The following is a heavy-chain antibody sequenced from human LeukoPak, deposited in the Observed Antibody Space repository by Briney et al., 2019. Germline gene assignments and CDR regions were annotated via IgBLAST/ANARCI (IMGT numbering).Heavy chain of an antibody. CDR3: ARGGFGFAY. J-gene: IGHJ4*02. D-gene: IGHD3-16*01. V-gene: IGHV3-30*04. Sequence: GGSLRLSCAASGFTFSSYAMHWVRQAPGKGLEWVAVISYDGSNKYYADSVKGRFTISRDNSKNTLYLQMNSLRAEDTAVYYCARGGFGFAYWGQGTPVIGSS. CDR1: GFTFSSYA. CDR2: ISYDGSNK.